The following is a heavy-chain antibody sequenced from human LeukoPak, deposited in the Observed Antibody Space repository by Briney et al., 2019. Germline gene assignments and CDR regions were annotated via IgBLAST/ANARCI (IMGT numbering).Heavy chain of an antibody. D-gene: IGHD2-2*02. V-gene: IGHV3-23*01. Sequence: PGGSLRLSCAASGFTFSSYAMSWVRQAPGKGLEWVSAISGSGGSTYYADSVKGRFTISRDNSKNTLYLQMNSLRAEDTAVYYCAKSIVPAAILLAHFDYWGQGTLVTVSS. CDR1: GFTFSSYA. CDR2: ISGSGGST. J-gene: IGHJ4*02. CDR3: AKSIVPAAILLAHFDY.